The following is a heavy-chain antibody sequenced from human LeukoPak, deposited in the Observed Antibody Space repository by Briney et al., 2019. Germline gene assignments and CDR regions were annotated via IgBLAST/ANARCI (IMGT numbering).Heavy chain of an antibody. J-gene: IGHJ5*02. CDR1: GGSISSTIYY. CDR3: ARLSRVAGVFSWFDP. CDR2: IYYSGST. D-gene: IGHD6-19*01. V-gene: IGHV4-39*01. Sequence: SETLSLTCTVSGGSISSTIYYWGWIRQPPGKGLEWIGSIYYSGSTYYNPSLKSRVTISVDTSKNQFSLKLSSVPAADPAVYYCARLSRVAGVFSWFDPWGQGTLVTVSS.